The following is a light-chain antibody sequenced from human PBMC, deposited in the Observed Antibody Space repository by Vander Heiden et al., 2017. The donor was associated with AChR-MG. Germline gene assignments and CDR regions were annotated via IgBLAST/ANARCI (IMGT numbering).Light chain of an antibody. J-gene: IGLJ3*02. CDR3: QTWGTGFWV. Sequence: QLVLTQSPSASASLGASVKPTCTLSSGHSSYAIAWHQQQPEKGPRYLMKLNSDGSHSKGDGIPDRFSGSSSGAARYLTISSLQSEDEAYYYCQTWGTGFWVFGGGTKLTVL. CDR2: LNSDGSH. CDR1: SGHSSYA. V-gene: IGLV4-69*01.